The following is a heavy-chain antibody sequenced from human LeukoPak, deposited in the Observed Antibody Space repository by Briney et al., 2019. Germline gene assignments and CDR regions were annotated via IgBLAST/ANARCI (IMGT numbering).Heavy chain of an antibody. Sequence: SETLSLTCSVSGASITDNYWMWIRQPPGKGLEWIGYIHSGGNTNYNPALRSRATFPIATSRAQFSLTLTSVSAADTAVYYCATQYYHINVWGKGTSVIVSS. CDR3: ATQYYHINV. V-gene: IGHV4-59*01. J-gene: IGHJ6*04. D-gene: IGHD2/OR15-2a*01. CDR1: GASITDNY. CDR2: IHSGGNT.